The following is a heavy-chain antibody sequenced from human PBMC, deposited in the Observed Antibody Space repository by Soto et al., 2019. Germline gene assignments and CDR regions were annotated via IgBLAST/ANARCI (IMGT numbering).Heavy chain of an antibody. V-gene: IGHV3-7*01. CDR1: GFTFSSYW. J-gene: IGHJ5*02. CDR3: ASLPYRNTYNSFDI. CDR2: IKQDGSEK. D-gene: IGHD5-12*01. Sequence: GSLILSCAASGFTFSSYWMSWVRQAPGKGLEWVANIKQDGSEKYYVDSVKGRFTISRDDAKNSLYLQMNSLGVEDTAVYYCASLPYRNTYNSFDIWGQATVLTV.